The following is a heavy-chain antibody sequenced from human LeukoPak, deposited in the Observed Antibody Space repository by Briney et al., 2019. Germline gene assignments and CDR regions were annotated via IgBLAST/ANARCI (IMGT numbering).Heavy chain of an antibody. J-gene: IGHJ5*02. CDR3: ARDLYYDFWSGYYTYNWFDP. D-gene: IGHD3-3*01. V-gene: IGHV3-7*01. CDR2: IKQDGSEK. Sequence: GGSLRLSCAASGFTFSSYAMSWVRQAPGKGLEWVANIKQDGSEKYYVDSVKGRFTISRDNAKNSLYLQMNSLRAEDTAVYYCARDLYYDFWSGYYTYNWFDPWGQGTLVTVSS. CDR1: GFTFSSYA.